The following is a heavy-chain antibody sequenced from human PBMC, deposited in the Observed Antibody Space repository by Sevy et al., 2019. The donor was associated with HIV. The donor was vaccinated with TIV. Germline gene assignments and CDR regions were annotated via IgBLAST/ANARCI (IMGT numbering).Heavy chain of an antibody. CDR2: ISNSGSAK. J-gene: IGHJ4*02. V-gene: IGHV3-48*03. CDR3: ARDLPLSATTVAHFDY. D-gene: IGHD4-17*01. Sequence: VGSLRLSCTASGFPFGSYEMNWVLQAPGKVLEWVSYISNSGSAKYYSDSVRGRFTISRDNAKNSLYLQMNSLRAEDTAVYYCARDLPLSATTVAHFDYWGRGTLVTVSS. CDR1: GFPFGSYE.